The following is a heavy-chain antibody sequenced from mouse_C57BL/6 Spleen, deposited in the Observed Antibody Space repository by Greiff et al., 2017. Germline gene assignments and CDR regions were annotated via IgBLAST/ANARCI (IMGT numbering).Heavy chain of an antibody. D-gene: IGHD2-5*01. CDR3: AREVYYSRSMDY. J-gene: IGHJ4*01. CDR2: IYPGSGGT. Sequence: QVQLQQSGAELVRPGTSVKVSCKASGYAFTNYLIEWVKQRPGQGLEWIGVIYPGSGGTNYNEKFKGKATLTADKSSSTAYMQLSSLTSEDSAVYFCAREVYYSRSMDYWGQGTSVTVSS. V-gene: IGHV1-54*01. CDR1: GYAFTNYL.